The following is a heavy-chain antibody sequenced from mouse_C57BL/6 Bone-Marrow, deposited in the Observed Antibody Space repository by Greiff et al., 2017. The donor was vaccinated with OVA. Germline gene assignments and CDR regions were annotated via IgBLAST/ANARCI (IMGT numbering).Heavy chain of an antibody. J-gene: IGHJ3*01. V-gene: IGHV5-9-1*02. D-gene: IGHD1-1*01. CDR3: TREPIYYYGSGFAY. CDR2: ISSGGDYI. Sequence: EVKLVESGEGLVKPGGSLKLSCAASGFTFSSYAMSWVRQTPEKRLEWVAYISSGGDYIYYADTVKGRFTISRDNARHALYQQMSNLKTEETAMYYCTREPIYYYGSGFAYWGQGTLVTVSA. CDR1: GFTFSSYA.